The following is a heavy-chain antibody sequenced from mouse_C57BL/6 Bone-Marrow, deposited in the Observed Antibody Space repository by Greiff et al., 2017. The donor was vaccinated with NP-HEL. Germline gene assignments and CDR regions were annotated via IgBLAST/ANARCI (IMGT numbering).Heavy chain of an antibody. V-gene: IGHV1-81*01. CDR2: IYPRSGNT. J-gene: IGHJ4*01. CDR3: ERFFLGLLRRSYAMDY. Sequence: QVQLQQSGAELARPGASVKLSCKASGYTFTSYGISWVKQRTGQGLEWIGEIYPRSGNTYYNEKFKGKATLTADKSSSTAYMELRSLTSEDSAVYFCERFFLGLLRRSYAMDYWGQGTSVTVSS. D-gene: IGHD1-1*01. CDR1: GYTFTSYG.